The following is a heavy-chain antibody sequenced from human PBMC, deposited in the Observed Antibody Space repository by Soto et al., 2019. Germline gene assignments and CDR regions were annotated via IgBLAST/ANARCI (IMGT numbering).Heavy chain of an antibody. Sequence: QVQLVESGGDVVQPGRSLRLSCAVSGFTLNTYVMHWVRQAPGKGLEWVALTSSDVNKQYADYVKDRFTISRDNSNNKGNLEMNSLRSEDTALYYCAREDERSGYAGTFQHWGQGTLVTVAP. D-gene: IGHD3-22*01. J-gene: IGHJ1*01. V-gene: IGHV3-30-3*01. CDR2: TSSDVNK. CDR3: AREDERSGYAGTFQH. CDR1: GFTLNTYV.